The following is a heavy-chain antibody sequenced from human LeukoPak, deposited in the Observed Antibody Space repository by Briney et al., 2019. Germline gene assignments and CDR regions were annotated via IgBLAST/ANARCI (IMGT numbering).Heavy chain of an antibody. D-gene: IGHD2-2*01. J-gene: IGHJ4*02. CDR1: GFTFTSYA. CDR2: ISSSGGST. CDR3: AEDRGCSSTICYSDY. Sequence: SGGSLRLSCAASGFTFTSYAMSWVRQAPGRGLEWVSTISSSGGSTYYADSVKGRFTISRDSSKNTLYLQMNSLRAEGTALYYCAEDRGCSSTICYSDYWGQGTLVTVSS. V-gene: IGHV3-23*01.